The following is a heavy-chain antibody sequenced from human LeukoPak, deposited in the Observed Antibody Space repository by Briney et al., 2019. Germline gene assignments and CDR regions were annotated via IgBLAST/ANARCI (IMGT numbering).Heavy chain of an antibody. CDR1: GFTFSAYS. CDR3: ARAPTVTTPYYYYYGMDV. V-gene: IGHV3-69-1*02. J-gene: IGHJ6*02. Sequence: PGGSLRLSCAASGFTFSAYSMTWVRQAPRKGLEWVSLIASNGGNTYYADSVKGRFTISRDNAKNSLYLQMNSLRAEDTAVYYCARAPTVTTPYYYYYGMDVWGQGTTVTVSS. CDR2: IASNGGNT. D-gene: IGHD4-11*01.